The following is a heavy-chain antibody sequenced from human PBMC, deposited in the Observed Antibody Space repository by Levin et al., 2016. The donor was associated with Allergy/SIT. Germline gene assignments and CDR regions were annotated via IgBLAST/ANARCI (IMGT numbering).Heavy chain of an antibody. CDR3: ARGKAGGYNYWYFDL. D-gene: IGHD5-24*01. Sequence: SETLSLTCAVYGGSFSDHYWGWIRQPPGKGLEYIGYMYNSGRTNYNPSLKSRVTISVDTSKNHFSLRLSSVTAADRAVYYCARGKAGGYNYWYFDLWGRGTLVTVSS. V-gene: IGHV4-59*11. CDR1: GGSFSDHY. CDR2: MYNSGRT. J-gene: IGHJ2*01.